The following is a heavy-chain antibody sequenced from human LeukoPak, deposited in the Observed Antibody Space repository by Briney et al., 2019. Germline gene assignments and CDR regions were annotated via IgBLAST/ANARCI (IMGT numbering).Heavy chain of an antibody. CDR3: AKNMVRGVIMSSSFDY. D-gene: IGHD3-10*01. Sequence: GGSLRLSCAASGFTVSKNEMNWVRQAPGKGLEWVSSISGGSTYYADSRKGRFTISRDNSQNPLYLQMNSLRAEDTAVYYCAKNMVRGVIMSSSFDYWGQGTLVTVSS. CDR1: GFTVSKNE. J-gene: IGHJ4*02. V-gene: IGHV3-38-3*01. CDR2: ISGGST.